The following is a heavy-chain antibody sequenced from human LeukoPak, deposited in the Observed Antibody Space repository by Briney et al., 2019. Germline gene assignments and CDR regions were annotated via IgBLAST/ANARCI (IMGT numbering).Heavy chain of an antibody. Sequence: KASETLSLTCAVYGGSFSGYYWSWIRQPPGKGLEWIGEINHSGSTNYNPSLKSRVTISVDTSKNQFSLKLSSVTAADTAVYYCARGIDYDFWSGYYTGWFDPWGQGTLVTVSS. V-gene: IGHV4-34*01. J-gene: IGHJ5*02. D-gene: IGHD3-3*01. CDR2: INHSGST. CDR3: ARGIDYDFWSGYYTGWFDP. CDR1: GGSFSGYY.